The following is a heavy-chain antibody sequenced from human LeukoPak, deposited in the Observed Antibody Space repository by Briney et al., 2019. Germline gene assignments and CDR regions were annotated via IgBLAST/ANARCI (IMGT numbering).Heavy chain of an antibody. J-gene: IGHJ4*02. D-gene: IGHD6-13*01. CDR3: ASSSAAVDY. V-gene: IGHV5-10-1*01. CDR1: GYSFTSYW. CDR2: IDPRDSYT. Sequence: GKSLKISCKGSGYSFTSYWISWVRQMPGKGLEWMGRIDPRDSYTNYSPPFQGHVTISADKSISTAYLQWSSLKASDTAMYYCASSSAAVDYWGQGTLVTVSS.